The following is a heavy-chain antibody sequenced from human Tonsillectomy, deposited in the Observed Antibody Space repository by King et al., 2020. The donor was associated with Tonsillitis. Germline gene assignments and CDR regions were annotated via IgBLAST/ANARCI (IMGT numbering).Heavy chain of an antibody. CDR3: ARFYGGLKY. CDR2: ISSTSII. D-gene: IGHD4-23*01. CDR1: GFTFSTYS. V-gene: IGHV3-48*01. Sequence: VQLVESGGGLVQPGGSLRLSCAASGFTFSTYSMHWVRQAPGKGLEWVSYISSTSIIYYADSVKGRFTISRDNAKNSLYLQMNSLRAEDTAVYDCARFYGGLKYWGQGTRVIVSS. J-gene: IGHJ4*02.